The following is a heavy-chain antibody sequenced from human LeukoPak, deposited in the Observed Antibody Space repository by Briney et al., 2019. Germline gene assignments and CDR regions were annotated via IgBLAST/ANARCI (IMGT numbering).Heavy chain of an antibody. CDR3: ARGKENSSSWTAGLVDY. J-gene: IGHJ4*02. CDR1: GGSISSSNW. D-gene: IGHD6-13*01. Sequence: SGTLSLTCAVSGGSISSSNWWSWVRQPPGKGLEWIGEIYHSGSTNYNPSLKSRVTISVDTSKNQFSLKLTSVTAADTAVYYCARGKENSSSWTAGLVDYWGQGTLVTVSS. CDR2: IYHSGST. V-gene: IGHV4-4*02.